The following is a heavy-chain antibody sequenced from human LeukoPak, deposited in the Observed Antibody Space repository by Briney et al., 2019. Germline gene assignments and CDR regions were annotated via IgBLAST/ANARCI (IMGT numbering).Heavy chain of an antibody. V-gene: IGHV3-23*01. CDR2: ISGSGGST. J-gene: IGHJ4*02. CDR1: GFTFSSYA. D-gene: IGHD3-22*01. CDR3: ARDSSMIVVVGY. Sequence: GGSLRLSCAASGFTFSSYAMSWVRQAPGKGLEWVSAISGSGGSTYYADSVKGRFTISRDNAKNSLYLQMNSLRAEDTAVYYCARDSSMIVVVGYWGQGTLVTVSS.